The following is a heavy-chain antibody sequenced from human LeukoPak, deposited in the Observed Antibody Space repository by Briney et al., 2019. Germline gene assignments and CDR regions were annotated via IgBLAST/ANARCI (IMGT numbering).Heavy chain of an antibody. D-gene: IGHD3-9*01. CDR1: GGSISSSSYY. J-gene: IGHJ4*02. CDR3: ARARTAYYDILTGYLTGYFDY. Sequence: SETLSLTCTVSGGSISSSSYYWGWIRQPPGKGLEWIGNIYYSGSTYYNPSLKSRVTISLDTSKNQFSLKLSSVTAADTAVYYCARARTAYYDILTGYLTGYFDYWGQGTLVTVSS. V-gene: IGHV4-39*07. CDR2: IYYSGST.